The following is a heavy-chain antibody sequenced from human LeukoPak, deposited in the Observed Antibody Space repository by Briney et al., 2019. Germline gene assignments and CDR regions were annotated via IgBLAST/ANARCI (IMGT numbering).Heavy chain of an antibody. D-gene: IGHD3-22*01. CDR1: GYTLTELS. Sequence: ASVKVSCKVSGYTLTELSMHWVRQAPGKGLEWMGGFDPEDGETIYAQKFQGRVTMTEDTSTDTAYMELSSLRSEDTAVYYCSRDGKYYDRSGYYYIDAFDLWGQGTMVTVS. CDR2: FDPEDGET. V-gene: IGHV1-24*01. J-gene: IGHJ3*01. CDR3: SRDGKYYDRSGYYYIDAFDL.